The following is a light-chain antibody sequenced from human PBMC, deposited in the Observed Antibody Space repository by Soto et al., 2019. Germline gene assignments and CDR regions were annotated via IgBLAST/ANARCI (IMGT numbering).Light chain of an antibody. CDR1: QSVSSSY. Sequence: IVLTQSPGTLSLSPGERATLSCRASQSVSSSYLAWYQQKPGQAPRLLIYGASTRATDIPARFSGSGSGTDFTLTISSLQPEDFAVYYCQQDYNLPITFGQGTRLEIK. J-gene: IGKJ5*01. CDR3: QQDYNLPIT. V-gene: IGKV3D-7*01. CDR2: GAS.